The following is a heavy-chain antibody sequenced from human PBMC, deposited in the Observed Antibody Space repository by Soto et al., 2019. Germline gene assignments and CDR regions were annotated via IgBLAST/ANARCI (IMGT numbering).Heavy chain of an antibody. CDR3: ARDVSGYCSGGSCYSPLLSKGMAV. J-gene: IGHJ6*02. V-gene: IGHV4-59*01. D-gene: IGHD2-15*01. Sequence: SKSLSLTCTVSGGPISSSYWGWVRQPPGKGRGGSGYIYYSGSTNYNPSLKSRVTISVDTSKNQFSLKLSSVTAAATAVYYCARDVSGYCSGGSCYSPLLSKGMAVWGQGTTVTVSS. CDR2: IYYSGST. CDR1: GGPISSSY.